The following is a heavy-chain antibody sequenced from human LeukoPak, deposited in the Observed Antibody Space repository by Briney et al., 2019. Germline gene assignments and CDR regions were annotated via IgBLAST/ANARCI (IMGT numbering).Heavy chain of an antibody. J-gene: IGHJ4*02. CDR3: ARVPSDY. CDR1: GFTFSSYT. V-gene: IGHV3-30-3*01. CDR2: LSYDGSNK. Sequence: GGSLRLSCAASGFTFSSYTMHWVRQAPGKGLEWVAILSYDGSNKYYADSVKGRFTISRDNAKNSLYLQMNSLRAEDTAVYYCARVPSDYWGQGTLVTVSS.